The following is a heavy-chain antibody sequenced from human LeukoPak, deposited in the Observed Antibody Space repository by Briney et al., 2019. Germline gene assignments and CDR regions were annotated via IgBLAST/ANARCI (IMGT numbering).Heavy chain of an antibody. CDR1: GGSLSGYY. V-gene: IGHV4-34*01. CDR2: INHSGST. CDR3: LRATRPLYPLLGSYGVPAANSGMDV. Sequence: SETLSLTCAVYGGSLSGYYWSWIRQPPGKGLEWIGEINHSGSTNYNPPLNSRVTISEDTTRNKFSLKLSSETAANTAEYYRLRATRPLYPLLGSYGVPAANSGMDVWGQGTTVTVSS. J-gene: IGHJ6*02. D-gene: IGHD2-2*01.